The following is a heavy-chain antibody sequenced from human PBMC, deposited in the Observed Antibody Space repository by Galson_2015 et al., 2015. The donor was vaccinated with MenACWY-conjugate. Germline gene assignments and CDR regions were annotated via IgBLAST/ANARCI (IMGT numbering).Heavy chain of an antibody. CDR1: GFIFSNYW. J-gene: IGHJ4*02. V-gene: IGHV3-74*01. D-gene: IGHD6-25*01. CDR2: INSDGSST. Sequence: SLRLSCAASGFIFSNYWMHWVRHAPGKGLVWVSHINSDGSSTSYADSVKGRFTISRDNAKNTLYLQMHSLRAEDTALYYCARADWSSGYYFDFWDQGTLVTVSS. CDR3: ARADWSSGYYFDF.